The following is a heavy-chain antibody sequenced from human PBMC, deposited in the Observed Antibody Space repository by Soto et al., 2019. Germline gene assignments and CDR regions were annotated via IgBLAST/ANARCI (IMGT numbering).Heavy chain of an antibody. J-gene: IGHJ4*02. Sequence: GGSLRLSCTASGFTFSSFGMAWVRQAPGKGLEWVSAISGSADSSYYADSVKGRFTISRDNPKNTLYLQMDSLRAEDTGVYFCAKPGTTSFWHKDHFQHRGQGTQVKVSS. D-gene: IGHD3-3*02. CDR3: AKPGTTSFWHKDHFQH. CDR1: GFTFSSFG. V-gene: IGHV3-23*01. CDR2: ISGSADSS.